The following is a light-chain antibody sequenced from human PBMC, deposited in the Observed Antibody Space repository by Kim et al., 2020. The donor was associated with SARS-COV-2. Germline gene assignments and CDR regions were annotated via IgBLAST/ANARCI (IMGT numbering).Light chain of an antibody. V-gene: IGKV3-11*01. CDR1: QSVSSY. CDR2: DAS. CDR3: QQRSNWALT. Sequence: VAPGERATLSCRASQSVSSYLAWYQQKPGQAPRLLIYDASNRATVIPARFSGSGSGTDFTLTISSLEPEDFAVYYCQQRSNWALTFGGGTKVDIK. J-gene: IGKJ4*01.